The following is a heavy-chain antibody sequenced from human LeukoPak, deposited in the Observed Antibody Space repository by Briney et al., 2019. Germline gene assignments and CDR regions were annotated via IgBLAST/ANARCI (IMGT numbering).Heavy chain of an antibody. Sequence: GGSLRLSRAASGFTFDDYAMHWVRQAPGKGLEWVSGISWNSGSIGYADSVKGRFTISRDNAKNSLYLQMNSLRAEDTALYYCAKARGLRWPFDYWGQGTLVTVSS. D-gene: IGHD5-18*01. J-gene: IGHJ4*02. V-gene: IGHV3-9*01. CDR3: AKARGLRWPFDY. CDR2: ISWNSGSI. CDR1: GFTFDDYA.